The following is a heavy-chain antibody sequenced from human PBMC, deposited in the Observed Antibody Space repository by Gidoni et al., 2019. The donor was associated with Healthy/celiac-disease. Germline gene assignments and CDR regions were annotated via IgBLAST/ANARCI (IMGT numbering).Heavy chain of an antibody. CDR1: GYTFTGYY. CDR2: INPNSGGT. Sequence: QVQLVQSGAEVKKPGASVKVSCKASGYTFTGYYRHWVRQAPGQGREWMGRINPNSGGTNDAQKFQGRVTMTRDTSISTAYMELSRLRSDDTAVYYCARGGLVPHHYYYYMDVWGKGTTVTVSS. V-gene: IGHV1-2*06. D-gene: IGHD2-2*01. CDR3: ARGGLVPHHYYYYMDV. J-gene: IGHJ6*03.